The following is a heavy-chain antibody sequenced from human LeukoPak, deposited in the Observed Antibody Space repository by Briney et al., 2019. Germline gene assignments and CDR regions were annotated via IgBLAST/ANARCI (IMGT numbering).Heavy chain of an antibody. CDR1: GFTFSSYW. CDR2: IKQDGSEK. V-gene: IGHV3-7*01. Sequence: GGSLRLSCAASGFTFSSYWMSWVRQAPGKGLEWVANIKQDGSEKYYVDSVKGRFTISRDNAKNSLYLQMNSLRAEDTAVYYCARGRTMVRGVIITGLGTNWFDPWGQGTLVTVSS. D-gene: IGHD3-10*01. J-gene: IGHJ5*02. CDR3: ARGRTMVRGVIITGLGTNWFDP.